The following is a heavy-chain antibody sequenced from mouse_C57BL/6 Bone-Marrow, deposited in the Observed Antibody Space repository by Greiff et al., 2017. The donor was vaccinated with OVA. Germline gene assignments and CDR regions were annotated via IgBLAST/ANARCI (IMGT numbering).Heavy chain of an antibody. CDR3: TTGGYYVRFAY. CDR2: IDPENGDT. J-gene: IGHJ3*01. D-gene: IGHD2-3*01. CDR1: GFNIKDYY. V-gene: IGHV14-4*01. Sequence: EVQLQQSGAELVRPGASVKLSCTASGFNIKDYYMHWVKQRPEQGLEWIGWIDPENGDTEYASKFQGKATITADTSSNTAYLQLSSLTSEDTAVYYCTTGGYYVRFAYWGQGTLVTVSA.